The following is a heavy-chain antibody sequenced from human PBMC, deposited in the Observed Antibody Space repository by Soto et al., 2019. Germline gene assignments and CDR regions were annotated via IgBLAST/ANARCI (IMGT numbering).Heavy chain of an antibody. CDR2: IGTAGDT. CDR3: ARVGAGSGDFDY. D-gene: IGHD3-10*01. V-gene: IGHV3-13*01. Sequence: EVQLVESGGGLVQPGGSLRLSCAASGFTFSSYDMHWVRQATGKGLEWVSAIGTAGDTYYPGSVKGRFTISRENAKNYLYLQMNSQRAEDAAVYYCARVGAGSGDFDYWGQGTLVTVSS. J-gene: IGHJ4*02. CDR1: GFTFSSYD.